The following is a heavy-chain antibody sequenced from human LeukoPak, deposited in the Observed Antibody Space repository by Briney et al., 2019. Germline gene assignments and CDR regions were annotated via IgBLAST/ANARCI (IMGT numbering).Heavy chain of an antibody. D-gene: IGHD6-6*01. CDR1: GGTFSSCA. CDR2: INAGNGNT. CDR3: ARGQLASFDY. Sequence: ASVKVSCKASGGTFSSCAISWVRQAPGQGLEWMGWINAGNGNTKYSQEFQGRVTITRDTSASTAYMELSSLRSEDMAVYYCARGQLASFDYWGQGTLVTVSS. J-gene: IGHJ4*02. V-gene: IGHV1-3*03.